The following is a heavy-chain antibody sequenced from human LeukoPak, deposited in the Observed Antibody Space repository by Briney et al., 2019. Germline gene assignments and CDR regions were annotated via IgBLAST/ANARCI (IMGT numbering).Heavy chain of an antibody. D-gene: IGHD3-3*01. J-gene: IGHJ4*02. CDR2: IYTSGST. Sequence: SQTLSLTCTVSGGSISSGSYYWSWIRQPAGKGLEWIGRIYTSGSTNYNPSLKSRVTISVDTSKNQFSLKLSSVTAADTAVYYCARHVSNILSGVPIAYYFDYWGQGTLVTVSS. CDR1: GGSISSGSYY. CDR3: ARHVSNILSGVPIAYYFDY. V-gene: IGHV4-61*02.